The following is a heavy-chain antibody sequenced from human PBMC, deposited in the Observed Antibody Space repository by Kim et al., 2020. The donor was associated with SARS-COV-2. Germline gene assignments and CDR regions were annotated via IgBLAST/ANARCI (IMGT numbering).Heavy chain of an antibody. CDR1: GYTFTSYD. CDR3: ARVPSRRQTTVTTPFDY. D-gene: IGHD4-17*01. J-gene: IGHJ4*02. Sequence: ASVKVSCKASGYTFTSYDINWVRQATGQGLEWMGWMNPNSGNTGYAQKFQGRVTMTRNTSISTAYMELSSLRSEDTAVYYCARVPSRRQTTVTTPFDYWGQGTLVTVSS. V-gene: IGHV1-8*01. CDR2: MNPNSGNT.